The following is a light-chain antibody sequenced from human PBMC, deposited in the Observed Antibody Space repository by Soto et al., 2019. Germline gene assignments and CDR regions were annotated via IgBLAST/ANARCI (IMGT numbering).Light chain of an antibody. CDR3: QQYINWPRT. J-gene: IGKJ1*01. CDR2: AAS. Sequence: EIVTTQSPATLSVSPGERATLSCRASQSVTTYLAWYQQNPGQAPRLLIYAASTRATGIPARFSGSGSGTEFSLTISSLQSEDFAVYYCQQYINWPRTFGQGTKVEIK. CDR1: QSVTTY. V-gene: IGKV3-15*01.